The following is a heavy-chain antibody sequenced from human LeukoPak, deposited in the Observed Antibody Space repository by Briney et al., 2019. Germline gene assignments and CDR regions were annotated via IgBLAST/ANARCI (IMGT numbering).Heavy chain of an antibody. J-gene: IGHJ4*02. V-gene: IGHV4-34*01. Sequence: SETLSLTCSVPSGFISLYYWSWVRQTPGEGLEWIGEINHSGSTNYNPSLKSRVTISVDTSKNQFSLKLSSVTAADTAVYYCARGGGIGGAMGYWGQGTLVTVSS. CDR1: SGFISLYY. D-gene: IGHD5-18*01. CDR3: ARGGGIGGAMGY. CDR2: INHSGST.